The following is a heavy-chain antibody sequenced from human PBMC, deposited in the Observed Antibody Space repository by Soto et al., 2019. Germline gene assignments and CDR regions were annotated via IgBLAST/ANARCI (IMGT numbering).Heavy chain of an antibody. V-gene: IGHV3-23*01. CDR3: AKVMSGYGDLGIDY. J-gene: IGHJ4*02. Sequence: GGSLRLSCAASGFTFSSYAMSWVRQAPGKGLEWVSAISGSGGSTYYADSVKGRFTISRDNSKNTLYLQMNSLRAEDTAVYYCAKVMSGYGDLGIDYWGQGTLVTVSS. D-gene: IGHD4-17*01. CDR2: ISGSGGST. CDR1: GFTFSSYA.